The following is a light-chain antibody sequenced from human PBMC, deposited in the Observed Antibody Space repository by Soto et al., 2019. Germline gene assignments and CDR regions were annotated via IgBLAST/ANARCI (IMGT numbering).Light chain of an antibody. CDR3: QQRSNWPIT. Sequence: EIVLTQSPATLSLSPGERATLSCRASQSVTTYLGWYQQKPGQAPRLLIYDASNRATGIPARFSGSGSGTDFTLTISTLEPEDFAVYYCQQRSNWPITFGQGTPLEIK. J-gene: IGKJ5*01. CDR1: QSVTTY. CDR2: DAS. V-gene: IGKV3-11*01.